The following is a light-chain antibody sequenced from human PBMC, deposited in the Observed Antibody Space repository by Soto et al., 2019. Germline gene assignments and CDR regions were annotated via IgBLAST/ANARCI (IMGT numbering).Light chain of an antibody. V-gene: IGKV1-5*03. CDR2: KAS. CDR1: QSISSW. CDR3: QQYNSYPIT. Sequence: DIQMTQSPSTLSASVGDRVTITCRASQSISSWLAWYQQEPGKAPKILIYKASSLESGVPSRFNGSGSGTEFTLTISSLQPDDFATYYCQQYNSYPITFGQGTRLEIK. J-gene: IGKJ5*01.